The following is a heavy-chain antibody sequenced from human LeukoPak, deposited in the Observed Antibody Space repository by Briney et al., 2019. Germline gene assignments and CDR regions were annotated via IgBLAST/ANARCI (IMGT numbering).Heavy chain of an antibody. D-gene: IGHD2-15*01. CDR3: AKYPFID. J-gene: IGHJ4*02. CDR2: ISGSGGST. V-gene: IGHV3-23*01. CDR1: GGSISSYY. Sequence: ETLSLTCTVSGGSISSYYWSWIRQPPGKGLEWVSAISGSGGSTYYADSVKGRFTISRDNSKNTLYLQMNSLRAEDTAVYYCAKYPFIDWGQGTLVTVSS.